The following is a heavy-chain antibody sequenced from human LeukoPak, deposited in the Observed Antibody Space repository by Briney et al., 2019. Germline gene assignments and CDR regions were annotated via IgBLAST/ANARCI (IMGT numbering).Heavy chain of an antibody. D-gene: IGHD4-23*01. CDR3: ARGYGGNSYYFDY. CDR1: GGSISSGGYS. J-gene: IGHJ4*02. Sequence: PSQTLSLTCAVSGGSISSGGYSRSWIRQPPGKGLEWIGYIYHSGSTYYNPPLKSRVTISVDRSKNQFSLKLSSVTAADTAVYYCARGYGGNSYYFDYWGQGTLVTVSS. V-gene: IGHV4-30-2*01. CDR2: IYHSGST.